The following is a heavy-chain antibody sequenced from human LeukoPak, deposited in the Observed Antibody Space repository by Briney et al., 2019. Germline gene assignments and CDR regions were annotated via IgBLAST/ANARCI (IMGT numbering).Heavy chain of an antibody. V-gene: IGHV4-59*01. D-gene: IGHD2-8*01. CDR2: IYYSGST. J-gene: IGHJ4*02. CDR1: GGSISTYY. CDR3: ARSGTKTNGLDY. Sequence: SETLSLTCTVSGGSISTYYWSWIRQPSGKGLEWIGYIYYSGSTNYSPSLQSRVTISVDTSRNQFSLRLSSVTAPDTAMYYCARSGTKTNGLDYWGQGTLVTVSS.